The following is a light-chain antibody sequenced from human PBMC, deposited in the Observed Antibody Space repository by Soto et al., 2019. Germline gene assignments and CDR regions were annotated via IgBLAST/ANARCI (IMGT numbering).Light chain of an antibody. CDR2: EVI. Sequence: QSALTQPPSASGSPGQSVTISCTGSRSDIGDSNYVSWYHQHPRKAPKLIISEVINRPSGVPDRFSASKSGNTASLTISGLQAEDEAEYYCASKAGSSRHVVFGGGTKLTVL. V-gene: IGLV2-8*01. CDR3: ASKAGSSRHVV. CDR1: RSDIGDSNY. J-gene: IGLJ2*01.